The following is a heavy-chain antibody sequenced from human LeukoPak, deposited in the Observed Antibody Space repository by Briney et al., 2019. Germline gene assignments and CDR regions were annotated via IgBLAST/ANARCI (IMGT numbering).Heavy chain of an antibody. CDR2: IYYSGST. CDR1: GGSISSYY. CDR3: ARAHGDYLPGWFDP. D-gene: IGHD4-17*01. Sequence: SETLSLTCTVSGGSISSYYWSWIRQPPGKGLEWIGYIYYSGSTYYNPSLKSRVTISVDTSKNQFSLKLSSVTAADTAVYYCARAHGDYLPGWFDPWGQGTLVTVSS. J-gene: IGHJ5*02. V-gene: IGHV4-59*06.